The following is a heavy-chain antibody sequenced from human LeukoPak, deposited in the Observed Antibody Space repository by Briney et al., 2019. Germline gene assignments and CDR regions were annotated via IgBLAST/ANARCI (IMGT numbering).Heavy chain of an antibody. J-gene: IGHJ4*02. D-gene: IGHD3-22*01. V-gene: IGHV1-8*01. CDR2: MNPNTGRT. CDR1: RYTFTSYD. Sequence: ASVKVSCKASRYTFTSYDINWVREAAGQRLEWMGWMNPNTGRTGFAQKFQGRLTMTRDASISTAHMELSSLRSEDTAVYYCARLSQTPDYYSNGGYYYLGYWGQGTPVTVSS. CDR3: ARLSQTPDYYSNGGYYYLGY.